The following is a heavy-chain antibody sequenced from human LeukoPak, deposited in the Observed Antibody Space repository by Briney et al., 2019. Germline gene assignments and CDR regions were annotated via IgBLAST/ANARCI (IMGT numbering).Heavy chain of an antibody. J-gene: IGHJ4*02. CDR2: ISGDGGST. V-gene: IGHV3-43*02. CDR3: AKVSADY. CDR1: GFTFDDYA. Sequence: GGSLRLSCAASGFTFDDYAMHWVRQAPGKGPEWVSLISGDGGSTYYADSVKGRFTISRDNSKNSLYLQMNSLITEDTALYYCAKVSADYWGQGTLVTVSS.